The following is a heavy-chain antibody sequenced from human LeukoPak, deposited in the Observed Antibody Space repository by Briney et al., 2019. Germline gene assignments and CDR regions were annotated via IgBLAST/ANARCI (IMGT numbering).Heavy chain of an antibody. Sequence: ASETLSLTCAVYGGSFSGYYWSWIRQPPGKGLEWIGEINHSGSTNYNPSLKSRVTISVDTSKNQFSLKLSSVTAADTAVYYCARQYRDGGFYYGYYFDYWGPGILVTVSS. CDR3: ARQYRDGGFYYGYYFDY. CDR2: INHSGST. D-gene: IGHD3-22*01. V-gene: IGHV4-34*01. CDR1: GGSFSGYY. J-gene: IGHJ4*01.